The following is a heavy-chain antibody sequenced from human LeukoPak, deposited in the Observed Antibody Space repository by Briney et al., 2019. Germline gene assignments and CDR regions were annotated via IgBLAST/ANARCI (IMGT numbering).Heavy chain of an antibody. CDR3: ARMYGGAAAGYFDY. Sequence: GESLKISCKASGYSFSNFWIGWVRQLPGKGLEWMGIIYPGDSETKYSPSFQGQVTISADKSISTAYLQWISLKASDTAMYYCARMYGGAAAGYFDYWGQGTLVTVSS. CDR1: GYSFSNFW. CDR2: IYPGDSET. J-gene: IGHJ4*02. V-gene: IGHV5-51*01. D-gene: IGHD6-13*01.